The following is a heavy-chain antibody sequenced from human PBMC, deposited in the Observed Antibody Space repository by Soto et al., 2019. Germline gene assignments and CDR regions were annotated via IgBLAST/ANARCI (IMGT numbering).Heavy chain of an antibody. Sequence: SETLSLTCSVSGDSISNLDYFWAWIRQPPGQALEYIGYIYKSATTYYNPTFESRVAISVDTSKSQFSLNVTSVTAADAAVYFCARGRYCLTGRCFPNWFDSWGQGALVTVS. CDR3: ARGRYCLTGRCFPNWFDS. D-gene: IGHD7-27*01. V-gene: IGHV4-30-4*01. J-gene: IGHJ5*01. CDR2: IYKSATT. CDR1: GDSISNLDYF.